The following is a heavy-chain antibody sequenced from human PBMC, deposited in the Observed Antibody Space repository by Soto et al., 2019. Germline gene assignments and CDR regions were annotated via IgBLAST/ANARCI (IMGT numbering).Heavy chain of an antibody. J-gene: IGHJ4*02. CDR1: GFTFSSYS. CDR3: ASSTSYYFDY. Sequence: EVQLVESGGGLVKLGGSLRLSCAASGFTFSSYSMNWVRQAPGKGLEWVSSISSSSSYIYYADSVKGRFTISRDNAKNSLYLQMNSLRAEDTAVYYCASSTSYYFDYWGQGTLVTVSS. V-gene: IGHV3-21*01. CDR2: ISSSSSYI.